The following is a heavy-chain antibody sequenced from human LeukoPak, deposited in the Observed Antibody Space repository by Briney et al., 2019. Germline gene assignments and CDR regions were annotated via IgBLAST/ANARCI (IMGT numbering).Heavy chain of an antibody. D-gene: IGHD4-17*01. CDR1: GGSISSSSFF. CDR2: IYYSGST. J-gene: IGHJ4*02. CDR3: ARLIDYGDSYYFDY. Sequence: SETLSLTCTVSGGSISSSSFFWGWIRQPPGKGLEWIGSIYYSGSTYYNPSLKSRVTISVDTSKNQFSLRLSSVTAADTAVYYCARLIDYGDSYYFDYWGQGTLVTVSS. V-gene: IGHV4-39*01.